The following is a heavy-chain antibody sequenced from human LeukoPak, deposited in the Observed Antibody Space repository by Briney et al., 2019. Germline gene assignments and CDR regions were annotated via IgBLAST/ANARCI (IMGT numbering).Heavy chain of an antibody. D-gene: IGHD2-2*01. Sequence: SGPTLVKPTQTLTLTCTFSGFSLSTSGVGVGWIRQPPGKALEWLALIYWDDDKRYSPSLKSRLTITKDTSKNQVVLTMTNMDPVDTATYYCARVVPAAAYFDYWGQGTLVTASS. V-gene: IGHV2-5*02. CDR3: ARVVPAAAYFDY. J-gene: IGHJ4*02. CDR1: GFSLSTSGVG. CDR2: IYWDDDK.